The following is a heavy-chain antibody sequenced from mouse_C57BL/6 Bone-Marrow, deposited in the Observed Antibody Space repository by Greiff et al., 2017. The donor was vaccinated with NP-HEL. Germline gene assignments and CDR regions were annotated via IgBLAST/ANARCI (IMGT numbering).Heavy chain of an antibody. J-gene: IGHJ4*01. Sequence: QVQLQQPGAELVKPGASVKVSCKASGYTFTSYWMHWVKQRPGQGLEWIGRIHLSDSDTNYNQKFKGKATLTVDKSSSTAYMQLSSLTSEDSAVYYCAMGVLKNDYAMDYWGQGTSVTVSS. CDR1: GYTFTSYW. CDR3: AMGVLKNDYAMDY. CDR2: IHLSDSDT. D-gene: IGHD2-14*01. V-gene: IGHV1-74*01.